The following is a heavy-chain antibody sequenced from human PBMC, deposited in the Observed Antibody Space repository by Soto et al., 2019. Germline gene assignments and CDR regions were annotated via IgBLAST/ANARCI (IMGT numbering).Heavy chain of an antibody. CDR1: GYTFISFA. CDR2: ISPYTGNT. D-gene: IGHD2-15*01. V-gene: IGHV1-18*01. Sequence: QVQLVQSGAEVKKPGASVKVSCKASGYTFISFAVSWVRQAPGQGLEWMGWISPYTGNTNYAREHQGRVTMTTYTSTYTAYMELRSLRSDDTAVYYCARDRGYCSGGRCSSDWFDPWGQGTLVTVSS. CDR3: ARDRGYCSGGRCSSDWFDP. J-gene: IGHJ5*02.